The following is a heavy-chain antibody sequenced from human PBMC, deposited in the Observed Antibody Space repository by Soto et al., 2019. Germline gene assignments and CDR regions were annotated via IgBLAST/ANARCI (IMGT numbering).Heavy chain of an antibody. V-gene: IGHV4-30-4*01. Sequence: SETLPLTCTVSGGSITSDYSCWSWIRQPPGEGLEWIGHIFDSGTTYTNPSLRSQVAISLDTSKNHFSLTLSSVTAADTAVYYCARGPSGDKVHYWGQGALVTVSS. CDR1: GGSITSDYSC. D-gene: IGHD7-27*01. CDR2: IFDSGTT. CDR3: ARGPSGDKVHY. J-gene: IGHJ4*02.